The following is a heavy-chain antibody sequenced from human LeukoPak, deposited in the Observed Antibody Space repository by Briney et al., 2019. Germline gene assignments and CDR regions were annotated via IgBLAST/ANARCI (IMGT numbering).Heavy chain of an antibody. CDR3: ASFGAHSFDY. Sequence: ASVKVSCKTSGYTFTSYAMNWVRQAPGPGLEFMGWINTGTGNPTYAQGFTGRFVSSLDTSVSTAYLQVSTLKPEDTAVYYCASFGAHSFDYWGQGTLVTVSS. CDR2: INTGTGNP. V-gene: IGHV7-4-1*02. CDR1: GYTFTSYA. D-gene: IGHD3-10*01. J-gene: IGHJ4*02.